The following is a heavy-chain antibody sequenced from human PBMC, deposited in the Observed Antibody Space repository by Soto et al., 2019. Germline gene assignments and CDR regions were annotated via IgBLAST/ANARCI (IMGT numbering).Heavy chain of an antibody. CDR2: IFPNGKTI. D-gene: IGHD3-10*01. J-gene: IGHJ4*02. CDR3: AREIDSFGSGSLPDY. Sequence: QVQLVESGGGVAQPGKSLRLSCAASGFSFRTYTMHWVRQAPGKGLEWVALIFPNGKTIFYADPVKGRFTISRDNSKNMLYLQMNSLRAEDTAVYYCAREIDSFGSGSLPDYWGQGTLVTVSS. CDR1: GFSFRTYT. V-gene: IGHV3-30*03.